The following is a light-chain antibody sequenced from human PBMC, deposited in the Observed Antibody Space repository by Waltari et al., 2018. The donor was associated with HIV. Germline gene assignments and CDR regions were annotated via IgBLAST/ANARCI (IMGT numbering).Light chain of an antibody. CDR1: SSDVGGYHY. Sequence: QSALTQPASVSGSPGQSITISCTGTSSDVGGYHYVSWYQQHPGKAPKLMIYEVSNRPSGVSNRFSGSKSGNTASLTISGLQAEDEAAYYCSSYTSSSTVVFGGGTKLTVL. J-gene: IGLJ2*01. CDR2: EVS. CDR3: SSYTSSSTVV. V-gene: IGLV2-14*01.